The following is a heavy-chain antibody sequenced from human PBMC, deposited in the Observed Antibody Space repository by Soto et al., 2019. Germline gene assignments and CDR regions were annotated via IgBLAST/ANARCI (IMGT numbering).Heavy chain of an antibody. Sequence: PSETLSLTCTVAGGSISSYYWNWIRQPPGKGLEWIGYIYYSGSTSYNPSLKSRVTISVDTSKNQFSLKLSSVTAADTAVYYCARRYSRSLDVWGEGTTVTVSS. D-gene: IGHD6-13*01. CDR1: GGSISSYY. CDR2: IYYSGST. CDR3: ARRYSRSLDV. J-gene: IGHJ6*04. V-gene: IGHV4-59*08.